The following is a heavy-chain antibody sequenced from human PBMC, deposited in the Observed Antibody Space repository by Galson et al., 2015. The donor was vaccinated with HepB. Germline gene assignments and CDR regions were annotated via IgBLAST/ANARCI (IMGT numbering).Heavy chain of an antibody. D-gene: IGHD3-3*01. CDR3: AREEFTIFGDCYYGMDV. V-gene: IGHV1-2*06. J-gene: IGHJ6*04. Sequence: SVKVSCKASGYTFTGYYMHWVRQAPGQGLEWMGRINPNSGGTNYAQKFQGRVTMTRDTSISTAYMELRRLRSDDAAVYYCAREEFTIFGDCYYGMDVCREATTVTVSS. CDR1: GYTFTGYY. CDR2: INPNSGGT.